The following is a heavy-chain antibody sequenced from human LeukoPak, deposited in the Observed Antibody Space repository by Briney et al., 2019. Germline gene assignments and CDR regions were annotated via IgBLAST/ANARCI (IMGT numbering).Heavy chain of an antibody. J-gene: IGHJ5*02. Sequence: GGSLRLSCAASGFTFSSYGMSWVRQAPGKGLEWVSAISGSGGSTYYADSVKGRFTISRDNSKNTLYLQMNSLRAEDTAVYYCARDPYTTVVTPTWFDPWGQGTLVTVSS. V-gene: IGHV3-23*01. CDR1: GFTFSSYG. CDR2: ISGSGGST. D-gene: IGHD4-23*01. CDR3: ARDPYTTVVTPTWFDP.